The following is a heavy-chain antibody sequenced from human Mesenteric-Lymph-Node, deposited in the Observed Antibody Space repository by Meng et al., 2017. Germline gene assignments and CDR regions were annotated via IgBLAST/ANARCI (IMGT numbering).Heavy chain of an antibody. CDR2: IYYSGRT. Sequence: QLQLQESGPGLVKPSETLSRTCTASGGSISSSTYYWGWIRQPPGKGLEWVGSIYYSGRTYYNPSLKSRVSMSVDTSKNQFSLKLSSVTAADTAVYYCARLWFGERPPDYWCQGTLVTVSS. CDR1: GGSISSSTYY. CDR3: ARLWFGERPPDY. D-gene: IGHD3-10*01. J-gene: IGHJ4*02. V-gene: IGHV4-39*01.